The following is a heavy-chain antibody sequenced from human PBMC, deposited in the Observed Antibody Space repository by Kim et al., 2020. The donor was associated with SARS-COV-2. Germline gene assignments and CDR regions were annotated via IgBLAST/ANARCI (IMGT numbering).Heavy chain of an antibody. CDR3: ARDRLRYCSRSSCPAADY. Sequence: SVKVSCKASGGLFSTYAINWVRQAPGQGLEWIGGIIPSFDTPHYAQKSQGRVTITADGSTSTAYMELSSLRSDDTAVYYCARDRLRYCSRSSCPAADYWGQGTLVTVSS. D-gene: IGHD2-2*01. V-gene: IGHV1-69*13. CDR1: GGLFSTYA. J-gene: IGHJ4*02. CDR2: IIPSFDTP.